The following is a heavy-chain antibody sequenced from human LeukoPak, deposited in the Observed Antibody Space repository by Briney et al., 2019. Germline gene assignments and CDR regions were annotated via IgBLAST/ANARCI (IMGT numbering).Heavy chain of an antibody. D-gene: IGHD2/OR15-2a*01. CDR1: GLNFSSYA. CDR3: AKEVGLWPERNLDY. J-gene: IGHJ4*02. Sequence: GGSLGLFWAASGLNFSSYAMQWVRQAPGKGLEWVADFSGSGGVTYHAHSVKGRFTISRDNSKTTLYLQMNSLRAEDTAVYYCAKEVGLWPERNLDYWGQGTLVTVSS. CDR2: FSGSGGVT. V-gene: IGHV3-23*01.